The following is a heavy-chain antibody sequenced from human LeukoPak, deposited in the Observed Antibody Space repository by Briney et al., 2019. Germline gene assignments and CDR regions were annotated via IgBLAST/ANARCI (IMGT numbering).Heavy chain of an antibody. CDR2: INHSGST. Sequence: SETLSLTCAVYGGSFSGYYWSWIRQPPGKGLEWIGEINHSGSTNYNPSLKSRVTISVDTSKNQFSLKLSSVTAADTAVYYCARGYARFGYGSSPMGYWGQGTLVTVSS. V-gene: IGHV4-34*01. J-gene: IGHJ4*02. CDR3: ARGYARFGYGSSPMGY. CDR1: GGSFSGYY. D-gene: IGHD6-13*01.